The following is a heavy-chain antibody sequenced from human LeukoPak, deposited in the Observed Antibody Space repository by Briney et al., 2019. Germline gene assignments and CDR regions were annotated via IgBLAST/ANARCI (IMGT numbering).Heavy chain of an antibody. CDR1: GFTFSSYA. D-gene: IGHD3-22*01. CDR2: ITGSGGDT. CDR3: AKVEYYYDSSGYSDY. J-gene: IGHJ4*02. V-gene: IGHV3-23*01. Sequence: WGVLRLSCAASGFTFSSYAMSWVRQAPGKGLEWVSAITGSGGDTYYADSVKGRFTISRDNSKNTLYLQMNSLRAEDTAVYYCAKVEYYYDSSGYSDYWGQGTLVTVSS.